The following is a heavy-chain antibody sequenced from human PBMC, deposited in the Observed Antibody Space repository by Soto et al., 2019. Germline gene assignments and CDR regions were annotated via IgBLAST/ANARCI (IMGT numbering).Heavy chain of an antibody. Sequence: ASVKVSCKASGYTFTSYGISWVRQAPGQGLEWMGWISAYNGNTNYAQKLQGRVTMTTDTSTSTAYMELRSLRSDDTAVYYCARTVEAYYYDSSGYYADYWGQGTLVTVSS. V-gene: IGHV1-18*04. D-gene: IGHD3-22*01. CDR2: ISAYNGNT. CDR1: GYTFTSYG. CDR3: ARTVEAYYYDSSGYYADY. J-gene: IGHJ4*02.